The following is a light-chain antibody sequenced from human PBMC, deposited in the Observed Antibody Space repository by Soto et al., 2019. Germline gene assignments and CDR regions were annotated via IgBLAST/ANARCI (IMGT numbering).Light chain of an antibody. V-gene: IGKV1-33*01. Sequence: DIQMTQSPSSLSASEGDRVTITCQSSHDVSRNLNWFQQKPGEAPQLLIYDASNLERGVPSRFSRSVSGTDFTLTISSQQPEDVATYYCQRYNSMLSFGGGTEVEIK. CDR3: QRYNSMLS. J-gene: IGKJ4*01. CDR2: DAS. CDR1: HDVSRN.